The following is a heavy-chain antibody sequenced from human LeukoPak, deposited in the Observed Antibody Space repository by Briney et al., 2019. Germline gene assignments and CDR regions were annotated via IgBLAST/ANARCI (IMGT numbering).Heavy chain of an antibody. Sequence: GGSLRLSCAASGFTFSSYSMNWVRQAPGKGLEWVANINHDGTQKYYVDSVTGRFTISRDNAKNSLYLQMNSLRAEDTAVYYCARGGATGYYSYXYMDXWXXXPTVTVS. CDR2: INHDGTQK. D-gene: IGHD5-24*01. J-gene: IGHJ6*03. V-gene: IGHV3-7*04. CDR1: GFTFSSYS. CDR3: ARGGATGYYSYXYMDX.